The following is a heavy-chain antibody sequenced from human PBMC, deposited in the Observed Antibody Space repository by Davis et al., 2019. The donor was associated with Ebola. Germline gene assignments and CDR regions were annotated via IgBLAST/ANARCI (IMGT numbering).Heavy chain of an antibody. Sequence: SETLSLTCTVSGGSISSYYWSWIRQPPGKGLEWIGYIYYSGSTNYNPSLKRRVTISVDTSKNQFSLKLSSVTAADTAVYYCARGDYFYWGQGTLVTVSS. CDR3: ARGDYFY. CDR2: IYYSGST. D-gene: IGHD4/OR15-4a*01. J-gene: IGHJ4*02. CDR1: GGSISSYY. V-gene: IGHV4-59*01.